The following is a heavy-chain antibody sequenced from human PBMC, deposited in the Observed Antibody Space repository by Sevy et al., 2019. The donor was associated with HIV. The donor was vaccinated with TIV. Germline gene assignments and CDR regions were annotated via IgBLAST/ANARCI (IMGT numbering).Heavy chain of an antibody. J-gene: IGHJ6*02. CDR3: AKSRCASCVAKYYYGLDV. D-gene: IGHD2-2*01. V-gene: IGHV3-30*18. CDR1: GFTFSGG. Sequence: GGSLRLSCAASGFTFSGGMHWVRQPPGKGLEWVAVISYDGNYKNYAESVKGRFTISRDNSRNGLYLQMDSLRAEDTALYYGAKSRCASCVAKYYYGLDVWGQGTTVTVSS. CDR2: ISYDGNYK.